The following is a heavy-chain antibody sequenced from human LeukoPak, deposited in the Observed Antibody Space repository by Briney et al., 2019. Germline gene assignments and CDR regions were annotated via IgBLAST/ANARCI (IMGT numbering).Heavy chain of an antibody. CDR3: AVDSSSSFAPTGGYFDY. CDR2: ISYDGSNK. CDR1: GFTFSSYG. Sequence: GRSLRLSCAASGFTFSSYGMHWVRQAPGKGLEWVAVISYDGSNKYYADSVKGRFTISRDNSKNTLYLQMNSLRAEDTAVYYCAVDSSSSFAPTGGYFDYWGQGTLVTVSS. D-gene: IGHD6-6*01. V-gene: IGHV3-30*03. J-gene: IGHJ4*02.